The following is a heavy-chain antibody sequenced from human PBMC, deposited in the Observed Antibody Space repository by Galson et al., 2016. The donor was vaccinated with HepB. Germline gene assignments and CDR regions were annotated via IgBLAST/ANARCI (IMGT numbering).Heavy chain of an antibody. CDR3: ARVAGRVVEIDN. Sequence: SVKVSCKASGYPFSSFDINWVRQATGQGLEWMGWMNTINGKTGYAQKFQGRVTMTRDTSITTAYMELTNLTLEDTAIYYCARVAGRVVEIDNWGQGTLVSVSP. V-gene: IGHV1-8*01. CDR2: MNTINGKT. CDR1: GYPFSSFD. D-gene: IGHD5-24*01. J-gene: IGHJ4*02.